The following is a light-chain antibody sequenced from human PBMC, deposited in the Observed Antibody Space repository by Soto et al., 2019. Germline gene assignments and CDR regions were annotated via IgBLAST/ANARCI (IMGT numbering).Light chain of an antibody. V-gene: IGLV2-8*01. CDR2: EVT. J-gene: IGLJ2*01. CDR3: SSYAGSNHLV. Sequence: QSVLTQPPSASGSPGQSVTISCTGTSSDVGGYNYVSWYQQHPGKGPRLVIFEVTKRPSGVPDRFSGSKSGNTASLTVSGLQAEDEADYYCSSYAGSNHLVFGGGTKLTVL. CDR1: SSDVGGYNY.